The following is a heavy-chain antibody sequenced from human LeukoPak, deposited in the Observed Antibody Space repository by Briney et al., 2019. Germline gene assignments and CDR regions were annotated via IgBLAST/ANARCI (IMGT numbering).Heavy chain of an antibody. Sequence: GGSLRLSCAASGFSFRTDWMSWVRQAPGEGLEWVANIKQDGSEKNYLDSVKGRFTISRDNAKNSLDLQMNSLRAEDTAVYYCARSGSSMEYWGQGTLVTVSS. CDR3: ARSGSSMEY. V-gene: IGHV3-7*01. CDR1: GFSFRTDW. D-gene: IGHD3-10*01. CDR2: IKQDGSEK. J-gene: IGHJ4*02.